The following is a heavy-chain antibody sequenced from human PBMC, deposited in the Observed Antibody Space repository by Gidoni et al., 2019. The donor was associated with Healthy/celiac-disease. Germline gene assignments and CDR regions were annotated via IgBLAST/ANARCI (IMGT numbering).Heavy chain of an antibody. CDR3: AKEGGSRSGLYYFDY. Sequence: EVQLVESGGGLVQPGRSLRLSCAASGFTFDDYAMHWVRQAPGKGLEWVSGISWNSGSIGYADSVKGRFTISRDNAKNSLYLQMNSLRAEDTALYYCAKEGGSRSGLYYFDYWGQGTLVTVSS. CDR2: ISWNSGSI. CDR1: GFTFDDYA. J-gene: IGHJ4*02. D-gene: IGHD3-10*01. V-gene: IGHV3-9*01.